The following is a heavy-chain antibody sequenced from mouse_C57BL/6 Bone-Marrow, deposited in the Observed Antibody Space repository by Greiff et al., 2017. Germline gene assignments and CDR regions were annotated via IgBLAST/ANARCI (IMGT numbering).Heavy chain of an antibody. V-gene: IGHV5-17*01. CDR1: GFTFSDYG. CDR2: ISSGSSTI. J-gene: IGHJ1*03. CDR3: ARTGYFGV. Sequence: EVQLVEPGGGLVKPGGSLKLSCAASGFTFSDYGMHWVRQAPEKGLEWVAYISSGSSTIYYADTVKGRFTISRDTAKNTRCLQMTSLRSEDTAMYYCARTGYFGVWGTGTTVTVSS.